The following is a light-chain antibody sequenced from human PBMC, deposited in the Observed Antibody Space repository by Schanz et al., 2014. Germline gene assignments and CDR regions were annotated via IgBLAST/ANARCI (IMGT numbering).Light chain of an antibody. CDR1: QSVNSDY. J-gene: IGKJ4*01. CDR2: LAS. CDR3: QQYGVSPFT. V-gene: IGKV3-20*01. Sequence: EIVLTQSPGTLSLSPGERATLSCRASQSVNSDYLAWYQQRPGQAPRLLIYLASTRATGIPDRFSGSGSGTDFTLTISRLEPEDFAVYYCQQYGVSPFTFGGGTKVEIK.